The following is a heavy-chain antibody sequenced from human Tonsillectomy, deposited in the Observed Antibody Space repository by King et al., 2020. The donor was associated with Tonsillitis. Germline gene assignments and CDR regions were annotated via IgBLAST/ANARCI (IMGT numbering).Heavy chain of an antibody. V-gene: IGHV3-53*01. J-gene: IGHJ4*02. CDR1: GFTVSSNY. Sequence: VQLVESGGGLIQPGGSLRLSCAASGFTVSSNYMSWFRQAPGKGLEWVSVIYSGGSTYYADSVKGRFTISRDNSKNTLYLQMNSLRAEDTAVYYCARDRGGYNNGNTYYFAYWGQGTLVTVSS. CDR3: ARDRGGYNNGNTYYFAY. CDR2: IYSGGST. D-gene: IGHD5-18*01.